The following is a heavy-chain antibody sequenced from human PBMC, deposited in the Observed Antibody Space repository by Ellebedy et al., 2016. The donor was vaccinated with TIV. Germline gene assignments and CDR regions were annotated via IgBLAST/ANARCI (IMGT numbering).Heavy chain of an antibody. CDR3: AREAGSYYSLSNWFDP. CDR2: ISSSGSTI. Sequence: GGSLRLSXAASGFTFSDYYMSWIRQAPGKGLEWVSYISSSGSTIYYADSVRGRFTTSRDNSRNTLYLQMNSLRAEDTAVYYCAREAGSYYSLSNWFDPWGQGTLVTVSS. D-gene: IGHD1-26*01. J-gene: IGHJ5*02. V-gene: IGHV3-11*04. CDR1: GFTFSDYY.